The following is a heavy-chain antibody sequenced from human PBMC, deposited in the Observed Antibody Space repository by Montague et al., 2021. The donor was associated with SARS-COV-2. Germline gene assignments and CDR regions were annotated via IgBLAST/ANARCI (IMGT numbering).Heavy chain of an antibody. V-gene: IGHV4-59*12. CDR2: THYSGTT. D-gene: IGHD2-8*02. Sequence: SETLSLTCTASSGFLSGYYWNWIRQPPGKGLEWIGFTHYSGTTKYNPSLKSRLNMSLDTSKNQFSLTLNSVTAADTAIYYCARGTAYDHVYYWGQGAPVTVAS. CDR1: SGFLSGYY. J-gene: IGHJ4*02. CDR3: ARGTAYDHVYY.